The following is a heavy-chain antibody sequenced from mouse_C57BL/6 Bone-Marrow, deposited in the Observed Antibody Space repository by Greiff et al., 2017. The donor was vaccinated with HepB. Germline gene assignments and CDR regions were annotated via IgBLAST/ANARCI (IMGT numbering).Heavy chain of an antibody. CDR1: GYTFTDYD. D-gene: IGHD3-2*02. Sequence: VQLQQSGAELVRPGASVTLSCKASGYTFTDYDMHWVKQTPVHGLEWIGAIDPETGGTAYNQKFKGKAILTADKSSSTAYMELRSLTSEDSAVYYCTRSGSSGYVMDYWGQGTSVTVSS. CDR2: IDPETGGT. V-gene: IGHV1-15*01. J-gene: IGHJ4*01. CDR3: TRSGSSGYVMDY.